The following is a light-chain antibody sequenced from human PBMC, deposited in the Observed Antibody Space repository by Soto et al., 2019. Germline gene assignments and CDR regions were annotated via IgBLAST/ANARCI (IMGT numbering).Light chain of an antibody. CDR3: ETWDSDTRV. J-gene: IGLJ2*01. V-gene: IGLV4-60*03. CDR1: SGHRSYI. CDR2: LESSGTY. Sequence: QAVVTQSSSASASLGSSVSLACTLNSGHRSYIIAWHQQQPGKAPRYLMKLESSGTYNKGSGVPDRFSGSSSGADRYLIISNLQSEDEADYYCETWDSDTRVFGGGTKVTVL.